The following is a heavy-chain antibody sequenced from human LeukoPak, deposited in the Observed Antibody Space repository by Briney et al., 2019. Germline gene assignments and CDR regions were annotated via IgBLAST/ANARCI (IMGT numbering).Heavy chain of an antibody. V-gene: IGHV3-23*01. Sequence: GGSLRLSCAASGFTVSSNYMSWVRQAPGKGLEWVSAISGSGGSTYYADSVKGRFTISRDNSKNTLYLQMNSLRAEDTAVYYCANLYSSSSPGDWGQGTLVTVSS. CDR2: ISGSGGST. CDR1: GFTVSSNY. J-gene: IGHJ4*02. D-gene: IGHD6-6*01. CDR3: ANLYSSSSPGD.